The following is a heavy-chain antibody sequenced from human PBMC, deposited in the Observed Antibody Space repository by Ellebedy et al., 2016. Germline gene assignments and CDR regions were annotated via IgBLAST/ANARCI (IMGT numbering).Heavy chain of an antibody. V-gene: IGHV1-69*13. CDR3: AREWDSGYDRYYFDY. D-gene: IGHD5-12*01. CDR2: IIPIFGTA. Sequence: ASVKVSCKASGGTFSSYAISWVRQAPGQGLEWMGGIIPIFGTANYAQKFQGRVTITADESTSTAYMELSSLRSEDTAVYYCAREWDSGYDRYYFDYWGQGTLVTVSS. J-gene: IGHJ4*02. CDR1: GGTFSSYA.